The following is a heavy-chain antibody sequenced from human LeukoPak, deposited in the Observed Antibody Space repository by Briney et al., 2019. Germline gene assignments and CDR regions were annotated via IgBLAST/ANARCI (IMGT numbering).Heavy chain of an antibody. CDR1: GYTFTGYY. V-gene: IGHV1-2*02. Sequence: ASVKVSCKASGYTFTGYYMHWVRQAPGQGLEWMGWINPNSGGTNYAQKFQGRVTMTRDTSISTAYMELSRLRSEDTAVYYCARDGATYSSGSNFDYWGQGTLVTVSS. CDR2: INPNSGGT. J-gene: IGHJ4*02. D-gene: IGHD6-19*01. CDR3: ARDGATYSSGSNFDY.